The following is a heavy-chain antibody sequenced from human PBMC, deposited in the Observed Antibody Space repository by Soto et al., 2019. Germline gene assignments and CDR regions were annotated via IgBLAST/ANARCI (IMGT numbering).Heavy chain of an antibody. CDR2: IIPIFGTA. Sequence: SVKVSCKASGGTFSSYAISWVRQAPGQGLEWMGGIIPIFGTANYAQKFQGRVTITADESTSTAYMELSSLRSEDTAVYYCARASDYDILTGYPNWFDPWGQGTLVTVSS. J-gene: IGHJ5*02. V-gene: IGHV1-69*13. D-gene: IGHD3-9*01. CDR3: ARASDYDILTGYPNWFDP. CDR1: GGTFSSYA.